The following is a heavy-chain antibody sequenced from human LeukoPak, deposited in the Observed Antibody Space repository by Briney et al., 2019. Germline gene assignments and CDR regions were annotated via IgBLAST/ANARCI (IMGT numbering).Heavy chain of an antibody. J-gene: IGHJ4*02. Sequence: GGSLRLSCEVSGFTFRNYWMSWVRQAPGKGLEWVANIKQDGSEKYYVDSVKGRFTISRDNAKNSLYLQMNSLRAEDTAVYYCARDRLQVALDYWGQGTLVTVSS. CDR1: GFTFRNYW. CDR3: ARDRLQVALDY. D-gene: IGHD5-12*01. CDR2: IKQDGSEK. V-gene: IGHV3-7*01.